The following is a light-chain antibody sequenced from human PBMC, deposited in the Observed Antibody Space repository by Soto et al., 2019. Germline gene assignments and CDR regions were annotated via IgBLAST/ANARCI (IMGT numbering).Light chain of an antibody. CDR2: VNSDGSH. J-gene: IGLJ2*01. CDR3: QTWGTGTAI. V-gene: IGLV4-69*02. Sequence: QSVLTQSHSASASLGASVKLTCTLGSGHSDYPIVWHQQQPEKGPRFLMRVNSDGSHSKGDGIPDRFSGSSSGTERYLIISSLQSEDETDYYCQTWGTGTAIFGGGTKLTVL. CDR1: SGHSDYP.